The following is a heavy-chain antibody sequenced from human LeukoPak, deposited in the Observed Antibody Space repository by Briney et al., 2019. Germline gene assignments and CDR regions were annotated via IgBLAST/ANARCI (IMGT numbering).Heavy chain of an antibody. V-gene: IGHV7-4-1*02. CDR3: TRGNDTTGYFTY. J-gene: IGHJ4*02. Sequence: ASVKISCKASGYTFTNYTINWVRQAPGQGLEYMGWINTNAGNPTYAQGFTGRFVFSLDTSVTTTYLQINSLKAADTAVYYCTRGNDTTGYFTYWGQGTLVTVSS. CDR2: INTNAGNP. CDR1: GYTFTNYT. D-gene: IGHD3-9*01.